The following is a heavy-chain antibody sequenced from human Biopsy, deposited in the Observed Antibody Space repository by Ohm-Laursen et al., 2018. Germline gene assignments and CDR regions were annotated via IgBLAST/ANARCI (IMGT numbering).Heavy chain of an antibody. D-gene: IGHD2-2*02. J-gene: IGHJ6*02. CDR2: IDWAAAK. CDR1: GFSLNTRGMS. CDR3: ARIPILVVPAAIVYRHRRHLQGLDV. V-gene: IGHV2-70*16. Sequence: TQTLTLTCTLSGFSLNTRGMSVTWIRQPPGKALEWLARIDWAAAKFYNGSLKTRLTISKDTSENHVVLTLSDVDPVDTATYYCARIPILVVPAAIVYRHRRHLQGLDVWGQGTTVIVSS.